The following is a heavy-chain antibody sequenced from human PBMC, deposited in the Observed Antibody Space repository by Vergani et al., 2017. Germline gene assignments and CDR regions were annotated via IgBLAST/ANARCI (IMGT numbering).Heavy chain of an antibody. V-gene: IGHV3-11*04. Sequence: QVQLVESGGGLVKPGGSLRLSCAASGFTFSDYYMSWILQAPGKGLEWVSYISSSGSTIYYADSVKGRFTISRDNAQNTLYLQMNSLRVEDTGVYYCARARCIETCYMSNWLDSWGQGTLVTVSS. D-gene: IGHD3-9*01. J-gene: IGHJ5*01. CDR1: GFTFSDYY. CDR3: ARARCIETCYMSNWLDS. CDR2: ISSSGSTI.